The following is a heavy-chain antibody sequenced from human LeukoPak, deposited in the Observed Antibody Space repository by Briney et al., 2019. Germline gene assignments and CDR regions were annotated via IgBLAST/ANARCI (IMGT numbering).Heavy chain of an antibody. Sequence: GRSLRLSCAASGFTFSSYGMHWVRQAPGKGLEWVAVISYDGSNKYYADSVKGRFTISRDNSKNTLYLQMNSQRAEDTAVYYCAKKACDSSGYYYCAFDIWGQGTMVTVSS. CDR1: GFTFSSYG. D-gene: IGHD3-22*01. J-gene: IGHJ3*02. CDR2: ISYDGSNK. CDR3: AKKACDSSGYYYCAFDI. V-gene: IGHV3-30*18.